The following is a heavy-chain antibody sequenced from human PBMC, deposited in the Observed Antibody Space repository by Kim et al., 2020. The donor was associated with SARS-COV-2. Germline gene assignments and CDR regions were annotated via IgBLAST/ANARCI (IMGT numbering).Heavy chain of an antibody. D-gene: IGHD2-15*01. CDR3: AREPDCSGGRWFSGDYYYYGMDV. CDR1: GGSISSYY. J-gene: IGHJ6*02. CDR2: IYYSGST. Sequence: SETLSLTCTVSGGSISSYYWSWIWQPPGKGLEWIGYIYYSGSTNYNPSLKSRVTISVDTSTNQFSLKLSSVTAADTAVDYCAREPDCSGGRWFSGDYYYYGMDVWGQGTTVTVSS. V-gene: IGHV4-59*01.